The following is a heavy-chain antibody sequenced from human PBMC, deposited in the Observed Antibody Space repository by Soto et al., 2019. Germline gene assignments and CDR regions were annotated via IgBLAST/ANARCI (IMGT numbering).Heavy chain of an antibody. CDR3: AMVDVYVTPSPQDV. Sequence: QVQLVQSGAEVKNPGASVKVSCKASGYTFTRYGIGWARQAPGQGLEWMGWINTYNGNTNYAQNGQGRVTLXTXRXASTAYMELRSLRSNDTAIYYCAMVDVYVTPSPQDVWGQGTTVIVSS. J-gene: IGHJ6*02. CDR1: GYTFTRYG. D-gene: IGHD3-16*01. CDR2: INTYNGNT. V-gene: IGHV1-18*01.